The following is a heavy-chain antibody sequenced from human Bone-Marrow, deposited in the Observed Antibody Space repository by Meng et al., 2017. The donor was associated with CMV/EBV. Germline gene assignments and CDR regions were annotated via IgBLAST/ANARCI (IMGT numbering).Heavy chain of an antibody. D-gene: IGHD2-2*02. CDR2: IYYSGST. J-gene: IGHJ4*02. Sequence: SETLSLTCTVSGGSVSSGSYYWSWIRQPPGKGLEWIGYIYYSGSTNYNPSLKSRVTISVDTSKNQFSLKLSSVTAADTAVYYCARVEGWGVPAAIQEYYFDYWGQGTRVTGSS. CDR3: ARVEGWGVPAAIQEYYFDY. V-gene: IGHV4-61*01. CDR1: GGSVSSGSYY.